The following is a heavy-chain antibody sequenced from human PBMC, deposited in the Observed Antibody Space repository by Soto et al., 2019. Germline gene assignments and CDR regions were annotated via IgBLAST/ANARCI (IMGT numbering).Heavy chain of an antibody. D-gene: IGHD3-10*01. CDR2: IKSKPDSYTT. Sequence: GGSLRLSCAASGFTFNNAWINWVRQAPGKGLEWVGRIKSKPDSYTTHYAASVKGRFAILRDDSENMVYLQMNNLKTEDTAVYYCVRDSGRGFYFDYWGQGAQVTVSS. CDR3: VRDSGRGFYFDY. V-gene: IGHV3-15*07. J-gene: IGHJ4*02. CDR1: GFTFNNAW.